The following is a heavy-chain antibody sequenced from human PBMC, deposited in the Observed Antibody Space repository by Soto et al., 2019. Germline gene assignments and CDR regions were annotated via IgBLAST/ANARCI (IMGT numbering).Heavy chain of an antibody. CDR1: GYTFTSYG. CDR2: ISAYNGNT. J-gene: IGHJ5*02. CDR3: ARRPYCSGGSCSRFDP. Sequence: QVQLVQSGAEVKKPGASVKVSCKASGYTFTSYGISWVRQAPGQGLEWMGWISAYNGNTNYAQKLQGRVTMTTDTSTSTAHMELRSLRSDDTAVYYCARRPYCSGGSCSRFDPWGQGTLVTVSS. D-gene: IGHD2-15*01. V-gene: IGHV1-18*01.